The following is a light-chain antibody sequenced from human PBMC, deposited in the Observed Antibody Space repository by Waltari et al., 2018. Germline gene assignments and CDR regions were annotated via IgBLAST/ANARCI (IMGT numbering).Light chain of an antibody. Sequence: AIQLTQSPSSLSASVGDRVTLTCRASQDINIAIAWYQQKPGKAPKVLIYDAFNLESGVPTRFSGSGSGTAFTLTITSLQPEDFATYYCQQFNSYPLTFGGGTKVDI. CDR2: DAF. J-gene: IGKJ4*01. CDR3: QQFNSYPLT. V-gene: IGKV1-13*02. CDR1: QDINIA.